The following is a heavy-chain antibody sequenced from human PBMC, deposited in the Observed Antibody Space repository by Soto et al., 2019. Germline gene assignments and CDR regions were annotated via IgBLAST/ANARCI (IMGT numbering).Heavy chain of an antibody. CDR3: ARGGSGNYFNYFDY. CDR1: GFTFTPYW. J-gene: IGHJ4*02. V-gene: IGHV3-74*01. CDR2: VNSDESST. Sequence: EVQLVESGGGLVQPGGSLILSCAASGFTFTPYWMHWVRQVPGQGLVWVSHVNSDESSTNYADSVKGRFTISRDNAKNTLYLQMSSLRAEDSAVYYCARGGSGNYFNYFDYWGQGTLITVSS. D-gene: IGHD1-26*01.